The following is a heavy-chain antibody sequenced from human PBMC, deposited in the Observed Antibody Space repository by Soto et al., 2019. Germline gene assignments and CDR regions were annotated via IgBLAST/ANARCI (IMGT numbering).Heavy chain of an antibody. V-gene: IGHV3-30*18. D-gene: IGHD3-16*01. CDR2: ISYDGGLE. CDR3: AKSGEFPSRYMDV. CDR1: GFTFSSYG. J-gene: IGHJ6*03. Sequence: GGSLRLSCVASGFTFSSYGMHWVRQAPGRGLEWVAIISYDGGLEFYGDSVKGRFSISRDNSKNTVYLQMNSLRDEDTAFYFCAKSGEFPSRYMDVWGKGTTVTVSS.